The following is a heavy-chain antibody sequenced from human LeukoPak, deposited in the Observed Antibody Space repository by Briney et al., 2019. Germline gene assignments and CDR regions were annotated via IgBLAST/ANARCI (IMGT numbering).Heavy chain of an antibody. Sequence: GGSLRLSCAASGFTFNNFAMSWVRQAPGKGLEWVSAISGSGGSTYYADSVKGRFTISRDNSKNTLYLQMNSLRAEDTAVYYCARVLRYDNSGHDSFDIWGQGTMVIVSS. J-gene: IGHJ3*02. D-gene: IGHD3-22*01. V-gene: IGHV3-23*01. CDR3: ARVLRYDNSGHDSFDI. CDR1: GFTFNNFA. CDR2: ISGSGGST.